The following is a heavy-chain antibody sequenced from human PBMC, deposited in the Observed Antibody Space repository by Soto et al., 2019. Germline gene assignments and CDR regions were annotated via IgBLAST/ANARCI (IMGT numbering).Heavy chain of an antibody. CDR3: ARDIAAAGNDYYYGMDV. V-gene: IGHV1-46*01. D-gene: IGHD6-13*01. J-gene: IGHJ6*02. CDR1: GYTFTSYY. CDR2: INPSGGST. Sequence: GASVKVSCKASGYTFTSYYMHWVRQAPGQGLEWMGIINPSGGSTSYAQKFQGRVTMTRDTSTSTVYMELSSLRSEDTAVYYCARDIAAAGNDYYYGMDVWGQGTTVTVSS.